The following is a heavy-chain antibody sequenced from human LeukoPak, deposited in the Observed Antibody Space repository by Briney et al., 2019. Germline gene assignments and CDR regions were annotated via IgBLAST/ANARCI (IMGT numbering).Heavy chain of an antibody. J-gene: IGHJ4*02. Sequence: PGGSLRLSCAASGFTFSGYAMNWIRQAPGKGLEWVSAISLSGGSTYYADSVKGRFTISRDNSKNTLYLQMNSLRAEDTAVYYCATTRYYYDSSGYSNFDYWGQGTLVTVSS. CDR3: ATTRYYYDSSGYSNFDY. CDR1: GFTFSGYA. CDR2: ISLSGGST. D-gene: IGHD3-22*01. V-gene: IGHV3-23*01.